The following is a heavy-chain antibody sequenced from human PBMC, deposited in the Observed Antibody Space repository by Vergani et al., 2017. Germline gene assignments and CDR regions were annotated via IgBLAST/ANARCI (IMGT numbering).Heavy chain of an antibody. CDR1: GFRLSSYE. J-gene: IGHJ3*02. CDR3: ARGLCDAFDI. Sequence: EVQMVESGGGLVQPGGSLRLPCAASGFRLSSYEMNWVRQAPGEGLEWVSYISSSGSTMYYADSVKGRFTISRDNAKNSLYLQMNSLRAEDTAVYYCARGLCDAFDIWGQGTMVTVSA. D-gene: IGHD2-21*01. V-gene: IGHV3-48*03. CDR2: ISSSGSTM.